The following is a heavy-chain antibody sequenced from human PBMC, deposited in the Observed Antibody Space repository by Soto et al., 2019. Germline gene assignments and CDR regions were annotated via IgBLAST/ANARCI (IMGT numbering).Heavy chain of an antibody. J-gene: IGHJ4*02. D-gene: IGHD3-10*01. CDR3: ARVRMLWYGELSH. Sequence: QVQLVQSGAEVKKPGASVKISCKTSGYTFMTYALHWVRQAPGQRPEWMGWINPANGNTEYSQKLQGRVTITRDTSARTVFMEVANMTSEDTAVYYCARVRMLWYGELSHWGQGTQVIVSA. CDR2: INPANGNT. V-gene: IGHV1-3*01. CDR1: GYTFMTYA.